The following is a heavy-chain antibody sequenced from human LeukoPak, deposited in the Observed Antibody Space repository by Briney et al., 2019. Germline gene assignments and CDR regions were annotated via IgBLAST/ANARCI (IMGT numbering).Heavy chain of an antibody. CDR1: GFTFSSYG. CDR3: AKDGDSSGWLHPTFDY. V-gene: IGHV3-30*18. Sequence: GRSLRLSCAASGFTFSSYGMHWVRQAPGKGLEWVAVISYDGSNKYYADSVKGRFTISRDNSKNTLYLQMNSLRAEDTAVYYCAKDGDSSGWLHPTFDYWGQGTLVTVSS. J-gene: IGHJ4*02. D-gene: IGHD6-19*01. CDR2: ISYDGSNK.